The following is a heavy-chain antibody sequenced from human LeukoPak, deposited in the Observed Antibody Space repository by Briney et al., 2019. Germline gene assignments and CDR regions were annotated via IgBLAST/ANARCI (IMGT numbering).Heavy chain of an antibody. CDR1: GYTFTGYY. V-gene: IGHV1-2*06. CDR2: INPNSGGT. CDR3: ARSVQDYTDAFDI. D-gene: IGHD1-1*01. J-gene: IGHJ3*02. Sequence: ASVKVSCKASGYTFTGYYMHWVRQAPGQGLEWMGRINPNSGGTNYAQKFQGRVTMTRDTSIITAYMELSRLRSDDTAVYYCARSVQDYTDAFDIWGQGTTVTVSS.